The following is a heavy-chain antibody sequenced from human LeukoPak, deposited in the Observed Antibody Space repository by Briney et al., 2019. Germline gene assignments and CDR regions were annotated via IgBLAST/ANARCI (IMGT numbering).Heavy chain of an antibody. CDR2: IYHSGST. D-gene: IGHD4-17*01. Sequence: PSETLSLTCAVSGGSISSGGYSWSWIRQPPGKGLEWIGYIYHSGSTYYNPSLKSRVTISVDRSKNQFSLKLSSVTAADTPVYYCARFYGDDKNSFDPWGQGALVTVSS. CDR1: GGSISSGGYS. CDR3: ARFYGDDKNSFDP. J-gene: IGHJ5*02. V-gene: IGHV4-30-2*01.